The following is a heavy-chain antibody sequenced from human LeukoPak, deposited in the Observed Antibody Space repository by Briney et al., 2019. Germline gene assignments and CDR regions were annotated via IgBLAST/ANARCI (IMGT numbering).Heavy chain of an antibody. CDR2: MHHSGAT. J-gene: IGHJ3*02. CDR1: GGSFSGYY. CDR3: ARGALVIYTFDI. Sequence: SETLSLTCAVYGGSFSGYYWAWIRQPPGKGLEWVGEMHHSGATNYNPSLKSRVTISGDSSRNHVSLHLTSVIAPDTAIYYCARGALVIYTFDIWGQGTFVTVSA. V-gene: IGHV4-34*01. D-gene: IGHD2/OR15-2a*01.